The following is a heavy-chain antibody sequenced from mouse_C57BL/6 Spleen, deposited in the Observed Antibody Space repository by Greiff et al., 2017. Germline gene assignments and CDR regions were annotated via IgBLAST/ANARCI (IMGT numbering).Heavy chain of an antibody. Sequence: EVQLQQSGAELVRPGASVKLSCTASGFNIKDDYMHWVQQRPEQGLEWIGWIDPENGDTEYDSKFQGKATITADTSSNTAYLQLSSLTSEDTAVYYCTMGSTRVTNYAMDYWGQGTSVTVSS. CDR2: IDPENGDT. D-gene: IGHD2-1*01. J-gene: IGHJ4*01. V-gene: IGHV14-4*01. CDR3: TMGSTRVTNYAMDY. CDR1: GFNIKDDY.